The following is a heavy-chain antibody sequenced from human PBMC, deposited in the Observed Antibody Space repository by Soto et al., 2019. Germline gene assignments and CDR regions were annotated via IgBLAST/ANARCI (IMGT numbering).Heavy chain of an antibody. V-gene: IGHV1-24*01. CDR3: ARDYGDLTPDFDP. CDR2: MNPKGGKT. D-gene: IGHD4-17*01. J-gene: IGHJ5*02. CDR1: GYTLTELS. Sequence: GASVKVSCKVSGYTLTELSMHWVRQAPGKGLEWMGGMNPKGGKTGYAQKFQGRVTMTRNTSISTAYMELSSLRSEDTAVYYCARDYGDLTPDFDPWGQGTLVTVSS.